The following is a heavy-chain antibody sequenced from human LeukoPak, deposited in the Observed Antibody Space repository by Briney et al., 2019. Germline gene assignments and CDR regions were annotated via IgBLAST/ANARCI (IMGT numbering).Heavy chain of an antibody. Sequence: SETLSLTCTVSGGSISSSYWSWIRQPAGKGLEWIGRIYSNGGANYSPSLQSRVTMSVDTSKNQFSLQLSSVTAADTAVYYCARGSGAATKEGFDYWGQGKLVTVSS. CDR1: GGSISSSY. V-gene: IGHV4-4*07. D-gene: IGHD3-10*01. CDR2: IYSNGGA. J-gene: IGHJ4*02. CDR3: ARGSGAATKEGFDY.